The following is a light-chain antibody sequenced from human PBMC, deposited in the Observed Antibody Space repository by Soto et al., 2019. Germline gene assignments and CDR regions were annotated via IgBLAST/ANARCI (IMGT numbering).Light chain of an antibody. CDR3: QQYGTSPTT. CDR1: QSVIGTS. Sequence: EIVLTQSPGTLSLSPGERATLSCRASQSVIGTSLAWYQRKPGQAPRLLIYGASNRATGIPDRFSGSGSGTDFTLTITSLGPEDYALYFCQQYGTSPTTFGPGTNVDIK. CDR2: GAS. J-gene: IGKJ3*01. V-gene: IGKV3-20*01.